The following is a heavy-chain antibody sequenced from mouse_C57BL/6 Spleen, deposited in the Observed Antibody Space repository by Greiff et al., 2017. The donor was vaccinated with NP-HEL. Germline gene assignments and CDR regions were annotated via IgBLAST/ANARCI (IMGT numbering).Heavy chain of an antibody. V-gene: IGHV1-47*01. J-gene: IGHJ1*03. CDR1: GYTFTTYP. D-gene: IGHD6-5*01. CDR2: FHPYNDDT. CDR3: ARRYAYWYFDV. Sequence: QVQLQQSGAELVKPGASVKMSCKASGYTFTTYPIEWMKQNHGKSLEWIGNFHPYNDDTKYNEKFKGKAKLTVETSSRTVYLELSRLTSDDSAVYYCARRYAYWYFDVWGTGTTVTVSS.